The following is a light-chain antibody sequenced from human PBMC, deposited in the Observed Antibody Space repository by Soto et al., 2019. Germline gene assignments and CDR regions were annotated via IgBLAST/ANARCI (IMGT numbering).Light chain of an antibody. CDR2: DVS. CDR3: SSYTSSSPS. CDR1: SSDVGGYNY. Sequence: QSALTQPASVSGSPGQSITISCTGTSSDVGGYNYVSWYQQHPGKAPKLMIYDVSNRPSGVSNRFSGSKSGNTASLTISGLQDEDEADYYCSSYTSSSPSFGTGTKLTVL. J-gene: IGLJ1*01. V-gene: IGLV2-14*01.